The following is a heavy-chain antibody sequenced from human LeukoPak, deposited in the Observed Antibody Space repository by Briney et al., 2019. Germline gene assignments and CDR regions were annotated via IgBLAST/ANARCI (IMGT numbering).Heavy chain of an antibody. J-gene: IGHJ4*02. CDR2: ISSSGSTI. CDR1: GFTFSSYE. V-gene: IGHV3-48*03. Sequence: RAGGSLRLSCAASGFTFSSYEMNWVRQAPGKGLEWVSYISSSGSTIYYADSVKGRFTISRDNAKNSLYLQMNSLRAEDTAVYYCAREGIAAAGTYFDYWGQGTLVTVSS. D-gene: IGHD6-13*01. CDR3: AREGIAAAGTYFDY.